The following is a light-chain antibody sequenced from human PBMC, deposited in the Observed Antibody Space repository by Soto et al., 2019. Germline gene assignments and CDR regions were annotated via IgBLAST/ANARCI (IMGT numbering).Light chain of an antibody. J-gene: IGKJ3*01. CDR2: DAS. Sequence: EIVLTQSPGTLSLTPGERATLSCRASQSVSSYLAWYQQKPGQAPRLLIYDASNRATGIPARFSGSGSGTDFTLTISSLEPEDFAVYYCQQRSNWPPLLAFGPGTRWIS. CDR1: QSVSSY. CDR3: QQRSNWPPLLA. V-gene: IGKV3-11*01.